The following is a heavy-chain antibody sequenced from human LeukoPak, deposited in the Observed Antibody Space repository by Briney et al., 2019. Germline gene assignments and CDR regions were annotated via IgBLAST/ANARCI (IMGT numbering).Heavy chain of an antibody. V-gene: IGHV1-18*01. J-gene: IGHJ3*02. CDR1: GYTFTSYG. CDR2: ISAYSGNT. D-gene: IGHD2-2*02. Sequence: ASVKVSCKASGYTFTSYGISWVRQAPGQGLEWMGWISAYSGNTNYAQKLQGRVTMTTDTSTSTAYMELRSLRSDDTAVYYCARVGCSSTSCYSRRRAAFDIWGQGTMVTVSS. CDR3: ARVGCSSTSCYSRRRAAFDI.